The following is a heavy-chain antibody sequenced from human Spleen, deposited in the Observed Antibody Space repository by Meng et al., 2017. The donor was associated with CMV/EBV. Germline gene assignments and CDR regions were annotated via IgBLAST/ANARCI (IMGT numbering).Heavy chain of an antibody. V-gene: IGHV4-4*07. CDR3: ARGGGSYPFDY. D-gene: IGHD1-26*01. J-gene: IGHJ4*02. CDR1: GGPISSYD. CDR2: IYTSGST. Sequence: VKLRDPGPVVVEPSETLSLTGTVSGGPISSYDWRWIRQPAGKGLEWIGRIYTSGSTNYNPSLKSRVTMSVDTSKNQFSLKLSSVTAADTAVYYCARGGGSYPFDYWGQGTLVTVSS.